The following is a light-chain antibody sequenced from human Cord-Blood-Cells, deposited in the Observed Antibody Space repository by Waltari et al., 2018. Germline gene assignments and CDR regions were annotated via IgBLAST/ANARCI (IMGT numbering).Light chain of an antibody. V-gene: IGKV1-27*01. CDR1: QDISNY. CDR2: GAS. Sequence: DIQMTQSPSSLSASVVDRVTTTCRASQDISNYLAWYQQKPGKVPKLLIYGASTWESGVPARFSGSGSGTDFTLTISSLQPEDVAVYYCQKYNSAPWTFGQGTKLEIK. CDR3: QKYNSAPWT. J-gene: IGKJ1*01.